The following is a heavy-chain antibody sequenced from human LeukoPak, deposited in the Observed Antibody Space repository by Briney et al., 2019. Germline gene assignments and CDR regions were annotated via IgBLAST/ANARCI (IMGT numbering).Heavy chain of an antibody. CDR1: GFTFDVYA. CDR3: AKDGDRYSSGWYDGYFDY. CDR2: ISWNSGSI. Sequence: GGSLRLFCAVSGFTFDVYAMHWVREAPGGGLEWVSGISWNSGSIGYAVSVKGRFTISRDNAKNSLYPQVHSLRAEDMALYYCAKDGDRYSSGWYDGYFDYWGQGTLVTDSS. J-gene: IGHJ4*02. V-gene: IGHV3-9*03. D-gene: IGHD6-19*01.